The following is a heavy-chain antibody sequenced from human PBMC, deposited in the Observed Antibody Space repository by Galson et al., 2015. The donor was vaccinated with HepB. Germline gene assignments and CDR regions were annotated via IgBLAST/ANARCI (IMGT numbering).Heavy chain of an antibody. Sequence: SLRLSCAASGFTFRTYSMNWGRQAPGKGLEWVSYIDSSSTSIYYADSVKGRFTISRDSAKNSLYLQMNSLRDEDTAVYYCFLVGGEEPSYWGLGTLVTVSS. CDR3: FLVGGEEPSY. CDR2: IDSSSTSI. V-gene: IGHV3-48*02. J-gene: IGHJ4*02. D-gene: IGHD1-14*01. CDR1: GFTFRTYS.